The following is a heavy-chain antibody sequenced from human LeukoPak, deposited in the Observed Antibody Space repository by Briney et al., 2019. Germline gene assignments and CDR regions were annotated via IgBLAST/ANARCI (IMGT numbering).Heavy chain of an antibody. CDR2: ISAYNGNT. J-gene: IGHJ4*02. CDR1: GYTFTSYG. Sequence: ASVKVSCKASGYTFTSYGISWVRQAPGQGLEWMGWISAYNGNTNYAQKFQGRVTMTRDTSISTAYMELSRLRSDDTAVYYCARVGSTTGTDFDYWGQGTLVTVSS. CDR3: ARVGSTTGTDFDY. V-gene: IGHV1-18*01. D-gene: IGHD1-1*01.